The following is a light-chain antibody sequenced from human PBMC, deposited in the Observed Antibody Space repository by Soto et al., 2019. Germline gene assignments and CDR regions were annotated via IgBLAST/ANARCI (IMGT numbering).Light chain of an antibody. Sequence: IQMSQYPSTLSGSGGGRVPSRCRTSQPIXSRFAWYQQKPGKAPKLLXSKASTLKRGCPSSFSGSGSGTEFTLTISSRQPDDSAIYYCQHYKTDSEAFGQGTKVDIK. J-gene: IGKJ1*01. CDR3: QHYKTDSEA. CDR2: KAS. V-gene: IGKV1-5*03. CDR1: QPIXSR.